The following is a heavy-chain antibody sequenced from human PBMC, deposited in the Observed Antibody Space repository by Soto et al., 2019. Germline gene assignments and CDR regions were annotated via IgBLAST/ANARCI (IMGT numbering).Heavy chain of an antibody. Sequence: QVQLQESGPGLMRPSGTVSLTCAVSGLSISSGDWWSWVRQPPGKGLEWIGEIHHSGSANYNPSLKSRVTLSVVPSKDLFSLTLISVTAADTAFYYCARDQGSHPGDWGQGTLVSVSS. CDR2: IHHSGSA. J-gene: IGHJ4*02. V-gene: IGHV4-4*02. CDR3: ARDQGSHPGD. D-gene: IGHD6-13*01. CDR1: GLSISSGDW.